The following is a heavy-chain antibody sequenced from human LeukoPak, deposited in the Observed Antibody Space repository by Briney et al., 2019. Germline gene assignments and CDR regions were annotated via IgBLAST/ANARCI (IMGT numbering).Heavy chain of an antibody. CDR1: GGSISSGGYS. CDR2: MYHSGTT. D-gene: IGHD3-22*01. CDR3: VRGYYYDSSGYWVRAFDI. Sequence: SQTLSLTCAVSGGSISSGGYSWSWIRQPPGKGLEWIGYMYHSGTTHYNPSLKSRVTISVDRSKNQFSLKLSSVSAADTAVYYCVRGYYYDSSGYWVRAFDIWGQGTMVTVSS. V-gene: IGHV4-30-2*01. J-gene: IGHJ3*02.